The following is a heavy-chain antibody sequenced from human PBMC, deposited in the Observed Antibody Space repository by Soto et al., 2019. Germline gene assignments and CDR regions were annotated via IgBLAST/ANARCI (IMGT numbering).Heavy chain of an antibody. J-gene: IGHJ4*02. Sequence: QVQLVESGGGVVQPGRSLRLSCAASGFTFSSYAMHWVRQAPGKGLEWVAVISYDGSNKYYADSVKGRFTISRDNSKNSLYLQMNRLRAEDTAVYYCARVGRLHYFEYWGQGTLLTVSS. CDR1: GFTFSSYA. CDR3: ARVGRLHYFEY. CDR2: ISYDGSNK. V-gene: IGHV3-30-3*01. D-gene: IGHD4-17*01.